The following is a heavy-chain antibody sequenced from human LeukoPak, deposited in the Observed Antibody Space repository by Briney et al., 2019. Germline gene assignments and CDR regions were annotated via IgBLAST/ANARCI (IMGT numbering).Heavy chain of an antibody. CDR2: INGSGGTT. CDR1: GFTFSSYA. V-gene: IGHV3-23*01. D-gene: IGHD4-17*01. CDR3: ANPPTVTKTRFDS. J-gene: IGHJ5*01. Sequence: PGGSLRLSCAASGFTFSSYAMSWIRQAPGKGLDGVSDINGSGGTTYYADSVKGRFTISRDNSKNTLYLQMNSLRAEDTAVYYCANPPTVTKTRFDSWGQGTLVTVSS.